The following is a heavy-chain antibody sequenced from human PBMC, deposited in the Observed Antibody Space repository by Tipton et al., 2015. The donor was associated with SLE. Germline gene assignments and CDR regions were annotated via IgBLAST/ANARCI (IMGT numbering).Heavy chain of an antibody. CDR1: GASVSSSSYY. V-gene: IGHV4-39*01. Sequence: TLSLTCTVSGASVSSSSYYWGWVRQPPGKGLEWIGSRYYSGSTYYNPSLKSRLTTSVDTSKNQFSLKLSSVTAADMAVYYCARRVYGDSFDYWGQGTQVTVSS. J-gene: IGHJ4*02. D-gene: IGHD4-17*01. CDR3: ARRVYGDSFDY. CDR2: RYYSGST.